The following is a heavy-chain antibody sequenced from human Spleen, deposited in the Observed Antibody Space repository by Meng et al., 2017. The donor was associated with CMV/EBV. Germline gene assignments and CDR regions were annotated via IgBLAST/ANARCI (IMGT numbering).Heavy chain of an antibody. J-gene: IGHJ6*02. CDR3: ARGSTRNCYYYGMDV. CDR2: ISAYNGNT. CDR1: GYTFTSYG. Sequence: ASVKVSCKASGYTFTSYGISWVRQAPGQGLEWMGWISAYNGNTNYAQKLQGRVTMTTDTSTSTAYMELRSLRSDDTAVYYCARGSTRNCYYYGMDVWGQGTTVTVSS. V-gene: IGHV1-18*01. D-gene: IGHD1-14*01.